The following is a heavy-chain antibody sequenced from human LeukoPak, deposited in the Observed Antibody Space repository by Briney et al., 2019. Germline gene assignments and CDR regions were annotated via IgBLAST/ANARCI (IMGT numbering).Heavy chain of an antibody. Sequence: SETLSLTCTVSGGSVSYSNSYWGWIRQPPGKGLEWIGNIYFSGSTYYKQSLKSRVTISVDTSKNQFSLKLRSVTAADTAVYYCARASCGGGTCYDSRGWFDPWGQGTLVTVSS. CDR2: IYFSGST. CDR3: ARASCGGGTCYDSRGWFDP. D-gene: IGHD2-15*01. J-gene: IGHJ5*02. V-gene: IGHV4-39*07. CDR1: GGSVSYSNSY.